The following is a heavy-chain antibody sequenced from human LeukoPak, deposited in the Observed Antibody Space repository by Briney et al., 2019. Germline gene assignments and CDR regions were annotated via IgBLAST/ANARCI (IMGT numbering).Heavy chain of an antibody. D-gene: IGHD3-22*01. Sequence: PGGSLRLSCAASGFTVSSKYMSWVRQAPGKGLEWVSVIYSGGSTYYADSVKGRFTISRDNSKNTLYLQMNSLRAEDTAVYYCARGGFYDSSGYHDYWGQGTLVTVSS. V-gene: IGHV3-53*01. CDR1: GFTVSSKY. J-gene: IGHJ4*02. CDR3: ARGGFYDSSGYHDY. CDR2: IYSGGST.